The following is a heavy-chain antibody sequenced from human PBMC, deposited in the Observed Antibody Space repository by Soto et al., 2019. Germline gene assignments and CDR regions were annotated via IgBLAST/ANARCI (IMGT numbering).Heavy chain of an antibody. J-gene: IGHJ4*02. V-gene: IGHV4-59*01. CDR1: GASISDYL. CDR3: AIGTYCGSDCYWTLDY. D-gene: IGHD2-21*02. CDR2: FYYGETT. Sequence: PSETLSLTCTVAGASISDYLWTWIRQPPGKGLEWIGYFYYGETTNKKSSLNSRFTVSVDTSKSQFSLKVTSVTTADTAVYYCAIGTYCGSDCYWTLDYWGQGKMVT.